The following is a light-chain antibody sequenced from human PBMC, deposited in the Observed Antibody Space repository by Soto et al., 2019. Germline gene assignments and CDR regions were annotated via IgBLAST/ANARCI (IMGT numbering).Light chain of an antibody. Sequence: QSALTQPPSASGSPGQSVTISCTGTSSDVGGYNYVSWYQQHPGKAPKLIIYEVTKRPSGVPDRFSGSKSGNTASLTVSGLQAEDEAVYYCTSFAGINNFLVFGGGTKLTVL. J-gene: IGLJ2*01. CDR2: EVT. CDR1: SSDVGGYNY. V-gene: IGLV2-8*01. CDR3: TSFAGINNFLV.